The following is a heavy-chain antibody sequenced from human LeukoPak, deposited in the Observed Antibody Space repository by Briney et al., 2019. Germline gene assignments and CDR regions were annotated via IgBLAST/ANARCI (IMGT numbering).Heavy chain of an antibody. CDR2: ISSSSSYI. J-gene: IGHJ4*02. CDR1: GFTFSSYS. Sequence: PGGSLRLSCAASGFTFSSYSMNWVRQAPGKGLEWVSSISSSSSYIYYADSVKGRFTISRDNAKNSLYLQMNSLRAEDTAVYYCARAIIAVAGIDYWGQGTLVTVSS. CDR3: ARAIIAVAGIDY. V-gene: IGHV3-21*01. D-gene: IGHD6-19*01.